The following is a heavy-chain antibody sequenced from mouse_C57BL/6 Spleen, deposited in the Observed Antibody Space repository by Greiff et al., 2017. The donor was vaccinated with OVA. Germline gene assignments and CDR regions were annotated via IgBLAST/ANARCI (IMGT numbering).Heavy chain of an antibody. CDR3: ARNSPYYYGSSGAMDY. D-gene: IGHD1-1*01. V-gene: IGHV1-50*01. J-gene: IGHJ4*01. Sequence: QVQLQQPGAELVKPGASVKLSCKASGYTFTSYWMQWVKQRPGKGLEWIGEIDPSDSYTNYNQKFKGKATLTVDTSSSTAYMQLSSLTSEDSAVYYCARNSPYYYGSSGAMDYWGQGTSVTVSS. CDR2: IDPSDSYT. CDR1: GYTFTSYW.